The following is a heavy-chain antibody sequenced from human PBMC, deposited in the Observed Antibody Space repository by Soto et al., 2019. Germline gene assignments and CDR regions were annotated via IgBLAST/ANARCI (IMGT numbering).Heavy chain of an antibody. CDR3: ARQEGAAFYYDGMDV. CDR2: INSDGSIT. CDR1: GFTFSRYW. Sequence: EVQLVESGGGLVQPGGSLRLSCAASGFTFSRYWMHWVRQAPRKGLVWVSRINSDGSITNYADSVKGRFTISRDNAKNTLYLHMNSLRAEDTAVYYCARQEGAAFYYDGMDVWGQGTTVTVSS. J-gene: IGHJ6*02. V-gene: IGHV3-74*01.